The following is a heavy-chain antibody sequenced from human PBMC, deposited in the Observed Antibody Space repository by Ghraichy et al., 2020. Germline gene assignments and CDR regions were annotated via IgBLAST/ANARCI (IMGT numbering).Heavy chain of an antibody. CDR1: GFTFSTYA. CDR3: ASGNMHYGLGGIPSFFDY. J-gene: IGHJ4*02. CDR2: IWYHGNNK. Sequence: GESLNISCATSGFTFSTYAMHWVRQAPGKGLEWVAIIWYHGNNKYYAESVKGRFTISRDNSKNTLFLEMNSLRAEDTAVYYCASGNMHYGLGGIPSFFDYWGQGTLVTVSS. V-gene: IGHV3-33*01. D-gene: IGHD3-10*01.